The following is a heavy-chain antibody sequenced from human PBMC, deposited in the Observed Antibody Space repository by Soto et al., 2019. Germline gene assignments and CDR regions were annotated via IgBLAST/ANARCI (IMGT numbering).Heavy chain of an antibody. V-gene: IGHV4-39*01. CDR1: GGSISSSSYY. Sequence: PSETLSLTCTVSGGSISSSSYYWGWIRQPPGKGLEWIGSIYYSGSTYYNPSLKSRVTTSVDTSKNQFSLKLSSVTAADTAVYYCASHMHNWNDVSVWFDPWGQGTLVTVSS. CDR2: IYYSGST. D-gene: IGHD1-1*01. J-gene: IGHJ5*02. CDR3: ASHMHNWNDVSVWFDP.